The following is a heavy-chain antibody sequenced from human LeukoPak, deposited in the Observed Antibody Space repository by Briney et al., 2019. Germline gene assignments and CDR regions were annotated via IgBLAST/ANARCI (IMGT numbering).Heavy chain of an antibody. CDR1: GGSISSGSYY. D-gene: IGHD2-15*01. V-gene: IGHV4-61*02. J-gene: IGHJ4*02. Sequence: PSQTLSLTCTVSGGSISSGSYYWSWIRQPAGKGLEWIGRIYTSGSTNYNPSLKSRVTISVDTSKNQFSLKLSSVTAADTAVYYCARALGVVAATTTDHRIDYWGQGTLVTVSS. CDR3: ARALGVVAATTTDHRIDY. CDR2: IYTSGST.